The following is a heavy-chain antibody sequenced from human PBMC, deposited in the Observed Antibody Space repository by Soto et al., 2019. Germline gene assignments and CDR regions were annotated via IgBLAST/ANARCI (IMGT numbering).Heavy chain of an antibody. D-gene: IGHD3-22*01. CDR2: IYYSGST. CDR1: GGSISSGGYY. CDR3: ARQYLAYDSSGYYVSDYYYGMDV. J-gene: IGHJ6*02. V-gene: IGHV4-31*03. Sequence: TLXLTCTVSGGSISSGGYYWSWIRQHPGKGLEWIGYIYYSGSTYYNPSLKSRVTISVDTSKNQFSLKLSSVTAADTAVYYCARQYLAYDSSGYYVSDYYYGMDVWGQGTTVTVSS.